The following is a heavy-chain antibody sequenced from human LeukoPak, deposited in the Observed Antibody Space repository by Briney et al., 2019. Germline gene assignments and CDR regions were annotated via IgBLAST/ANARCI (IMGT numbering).Heavy chain of an antibody. CDR3: ARDTFYGSGSPFDY. Sequence: PGGSLRLSCAASGFTFSSYWMSWVRQAPGKGLEWVANIKQDGSEKYYVDSVKGRFTISRDNAKNSLYLQMNSLRAEDTAVYYCARDTFYGSGSPFDYWGQGTLVTVPS. CDR2: IKQDGSEK. D-gene: IGHD3-10*01. V-gene: IGHV3-7*01. J-gene: IGHJ4*02. CDR1: GFTFSSYW.